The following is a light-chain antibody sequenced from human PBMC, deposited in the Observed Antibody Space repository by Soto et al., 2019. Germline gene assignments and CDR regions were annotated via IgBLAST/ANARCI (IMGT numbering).Light chain of an antibody. Sequence: QSALTQPASVSGSPGQSITISCTGTSSDVGGYNYVSWYQQHPGKAPKLMIYDVSNRPSGVSNRFSGSKSGNTAYLTISGLQAEDEADDYCSSYTSSSTVVFGGGTKLTFL. CDR1: SSDVGGYNY. V-gene: IGLV2-14*01. CDR3: SSYTSSSTVV. J-gene: IGLJ2*01. CDR2: DVS.